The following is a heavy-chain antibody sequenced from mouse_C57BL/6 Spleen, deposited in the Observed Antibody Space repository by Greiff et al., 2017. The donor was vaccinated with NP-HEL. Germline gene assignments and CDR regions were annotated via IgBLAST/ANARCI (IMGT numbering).Heavy chain of an antibody. CDR3: ARSRDYDRGGYARDY. CDR2: IDPSDSYT. J-gene: IGHJ4*01. CDR1: GYTFTSYW. D-gene: IGHD2-4*01. Sequence: QVQLQQPGAELVMPGASVKLSCKASGYTFTSYWMHWVKQRPGQGLEWIGEIDPSDSYTNYNQKFKGKSTLTVDKSSSTAYMQLSSLTSEDSAVYYCARSRDYDRGGYARDYWGQGTSVTVSS. V-gene: IGHV1-69*01.